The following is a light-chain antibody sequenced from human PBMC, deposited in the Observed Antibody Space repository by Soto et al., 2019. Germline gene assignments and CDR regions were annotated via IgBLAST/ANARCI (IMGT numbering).Light chain of an antibody. V-gene: IGKV1-5*01. CDR1: LTIGTW. J-gene: IGKJ2*01. CDR2: DAS. Sequence: DIQMTQSPPTLSASVGDRVTITCRASLTIGTWLAWYQLKPGKAPKLLIYDASTLQGGVPSRFSGSGSGTEFTLTISSLRPDDFATYYCQHYDGYPYTFGQGTKLEIK. CDR3: QHYDGYPYT.